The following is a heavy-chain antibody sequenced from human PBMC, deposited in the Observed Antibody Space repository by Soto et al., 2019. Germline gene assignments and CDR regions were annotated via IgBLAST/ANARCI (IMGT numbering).Heavy chain of an antibody. Sequence: GGSLRLSCAASGFTFSSYGMHWVRQAPGKGLEWVAVIWYDGSNKYYADSVKGRFTISRDNSKNTLYLQMNSLRAEDTAVYYCAGLPGRVRGVIWRRPGMDVWGQGTTVTVSS. V-gene: IGHV3-33*01. CDR2: IWYDGSNK. J-gene: IGHJ6*02. CDR3: AGLPGRVRGVIWRRPGMDV. D-gene: IGHD3-10*01. CDR1: GFTFSSYG.